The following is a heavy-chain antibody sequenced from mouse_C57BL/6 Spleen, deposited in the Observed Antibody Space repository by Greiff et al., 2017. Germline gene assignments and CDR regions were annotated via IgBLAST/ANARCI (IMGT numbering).Heavy chain of an antibody. CDR3: ARTHYYGPDWYFDV. CDR1: GYAFSSSW. J-gene: IGHJ1*03. V-gene: IGHV1-82*01. Sequence: QVQLKQSGPELVKPGASVKISCKASGYAFSSSWMNWVKQRPGKGLEWIGRIYPGDGDTNYNGKFKGKATLTADKSSSTAYMQLSSLTSEDSAVYFCARTHYYGPDWYFDVWGTGTTVTVSS. D-gene: IGHD1-1*01. CDR2: IYPGDGDT.